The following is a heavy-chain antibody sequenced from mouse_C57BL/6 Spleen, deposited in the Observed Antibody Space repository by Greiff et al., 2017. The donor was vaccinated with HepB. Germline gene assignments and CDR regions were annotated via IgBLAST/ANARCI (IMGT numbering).Heavy chain of an antibody. V-gene: IGHV1-82*01. CDR1: GYAFSSSW. CDR2: IYPGDGDT. D-gene: IGHD2-3*01. Sequence: LVESGPELVKPGASVKISCKASGYAFSSSWMNWVKQRPGKGLEWIGRIYPGDGDTNYNGKFKGKATLTADKSSSTAYMQLSSLTSEDSAVYFCARPFYDGYSWYFDVWGTGTTVTVSS. CDR3: ARPFYDGYSWYFDV. J-gene: IGHJ1*03.